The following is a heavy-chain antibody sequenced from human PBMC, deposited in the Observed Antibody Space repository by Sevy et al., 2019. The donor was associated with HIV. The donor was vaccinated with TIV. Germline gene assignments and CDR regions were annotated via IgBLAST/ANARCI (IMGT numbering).Heavy chain of an antibody. V-gene: IGHV3-30-3*01. D-gene: IGHD3-3*01. J-gene: IGHJ6*02. CDR2: ISYDGSNK. CDR1: GFTFSSYA. Sequence: GGSLRLSCAASGFTFSSYAMHWVRQAPGKGLEWVAVISYDGSNKYYADSVKGRFTISRKNSKNTLYLQMNSLRAEDTAVYYCAREKSRTLGSGYFYGMDVWGQGTTVTVSS. CDR3: AREKSRTLGSGYFYGMDV.